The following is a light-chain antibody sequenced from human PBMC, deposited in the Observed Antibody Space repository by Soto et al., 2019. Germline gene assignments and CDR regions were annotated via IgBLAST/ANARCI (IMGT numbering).Light chain of an antibody. Sequence: QSALTQPASVSGSPGQSITISCTETSSDVGGYNYVSWYQQHPGKAPKLMIYDVSNRPSGVSNRFSGSKSGNTASLTISGLQAEDEADYYCSSYTSSSTLGVVFGGGTQLTVL. CDR3: SSYTSSSTLGVV. CDR2: DVS. J-gene: IGLJ2*01. CDR1: SSDVGGYNY. V-gene: IGLV2-14*01.